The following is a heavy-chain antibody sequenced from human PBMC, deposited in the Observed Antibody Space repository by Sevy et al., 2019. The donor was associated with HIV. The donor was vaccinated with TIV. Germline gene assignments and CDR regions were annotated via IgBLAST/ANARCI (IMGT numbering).Heavy chain of an antibody. V-gene: IGHV3-48*02. CDR1: GFTFSSYS. CDR2: ISSSSSTI. D-gene: IGHD3-22*01. CDR3: ARESFITMIVVVQGAFDI. Sequence: GSLRLSCAASGFTFSSYSMNWVRQAPGKGLEWVSYISSSSSTIYYADSVKGRFTISRDNAKNSLYLQMNSLRDEDTAVYYCARESFITMIVVVQGAFDIWGQGTMVTVSS. J-gene: IGHJ3*02.